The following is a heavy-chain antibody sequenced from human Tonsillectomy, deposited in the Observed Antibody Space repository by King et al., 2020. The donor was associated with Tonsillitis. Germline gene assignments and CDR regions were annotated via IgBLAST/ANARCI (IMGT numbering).Heavy chain of an antibody. V-gene: IGHV3-11*01. Sequence: VQLVESGGGLVKPGGSLRLSCAASGFTVSDYYMTWIRQAPGKGLEWVSYISNTGTTMNYADSVRGRFTISRDDAKNSVYLQINSLRTDDTAMYYCSFVWGPRTQFDLWGRGALVIVSS. CDR3: SFVWGPRTQFDL. J-gene: IGHJ4*02. D-gene: IGHD3-16*01. CDR2: ISNTGTTM. CDR1: GFTVSDYY.